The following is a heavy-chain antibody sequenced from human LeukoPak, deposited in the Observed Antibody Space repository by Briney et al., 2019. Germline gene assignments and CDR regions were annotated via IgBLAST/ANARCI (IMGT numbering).Heavy chain of an antibody. CDR2: ISSSGSTI. V-gene: IGHV3-48*03. Sequence: PGGSLRLSCAASGFTFSSYEMNWVRQAPGKGLEWVSYISSSGSTIYYADSVKGRFTISRDNAKNSLYLQMNSLRAEDTAVYYCARVRDWNYVRGHFDYWGQGTLVTVSS. CDR3: ARVRDWNYVRGHFDY. CDR1: GFTFSSYE. D-gene: IGHD3-10*02. J-gene: IGHJ4*02.